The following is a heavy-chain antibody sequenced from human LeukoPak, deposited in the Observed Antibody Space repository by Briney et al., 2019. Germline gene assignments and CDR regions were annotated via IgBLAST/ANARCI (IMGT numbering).Heavy chain of an antibody. D-gene: IGHD4-17*01. V-gene: IGHV1-3*01. CDR3: ARAMSGDYNWFDP. J-gene: IGHJ5*02. CDR2: INAGNGNT. CDR1: GYTFTSYA. Sequence: ASVKVSCKASGYTFTSYAMHWVRQAPGQRLEWMGWINAGNGNTKYSQEFQGRVTITRDTSASTAYMELSSLRSEDTAVYYCARAMSGDYNWFDPWGQGTLVTVSS.